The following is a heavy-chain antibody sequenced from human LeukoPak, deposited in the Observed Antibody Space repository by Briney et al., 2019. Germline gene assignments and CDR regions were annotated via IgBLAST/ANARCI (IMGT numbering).Heavy chain of an antibody. Sequence: GGSMRLSCAASGFTFSGYWMHWASQAPGKGVVWVSCINGDGSETLYADSVKGGFIISREKDKNTLYLQMNSLRVEDTAVYYCARDPRNKGFDPWGQGTLVTVSS. D-gene: IGHD1/OR15-1a*01. CDR3: ARDPRNKGFDP. CDR2: INGDGSET. V-gene: IGHV3-74*01. CDR1: GFTFSGYW. J-gene: IGHJ5*02.